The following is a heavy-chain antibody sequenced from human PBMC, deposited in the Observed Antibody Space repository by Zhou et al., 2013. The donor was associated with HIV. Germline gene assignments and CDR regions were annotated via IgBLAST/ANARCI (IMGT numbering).Heavy chain of an antibody. D-gene: IGHD4-17*01. CDR2: ISPYNGNT. CDR3: ARGNDYSDSLFQY. CDR1: GYRFTSYG. Sequence: QVQLVQSGPEVKKPGASVKVSCKASGYRFTSYGITWVRQAPGQGLEWMGWISPYNGNTYYTQNLQGRVTMTTDRSTSTAYMELRSLRSDDTAVYWCARGNDYSDSLFQYWGQGTLVTVSS. J-gene: IGHJ4*02. V-gene: IGHV1-18*01.